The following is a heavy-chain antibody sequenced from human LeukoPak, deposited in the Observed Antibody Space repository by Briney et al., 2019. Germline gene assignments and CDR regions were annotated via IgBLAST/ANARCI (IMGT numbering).Heavy chain of an antibody. CDR3: ARARSYMDV. CDR2: IRYDGSKK. V-gene: IGHV3-30*02. CDR1: GFIFSSYG. J-gene: IGHJ6*03. Sequence: GGSLRLSCAASGFIFSSYGMHWVRQAPGKGLEWVAFIRYDGSKKYYADSVKGRFTISRDNSKNTLYLQMNSLRAEDTAVYYCARARSYMDVWGKGTTVTISS.